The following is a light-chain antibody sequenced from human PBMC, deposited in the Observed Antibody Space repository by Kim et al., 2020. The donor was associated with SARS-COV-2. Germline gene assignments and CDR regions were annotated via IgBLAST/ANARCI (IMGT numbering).Light chain of an antibody. Sequence: PGERATRSCRASQGVRSSYFAWYQQKPGHSPRLLIYGASNRATGIPDRCSGSGSGTDFTLTISRLEPEDFAVYYCQQYGSWAFGQGTKLEI. J-gene: IGKJ2*01. CDR2: GAS. V-gene: IGKV3-20*01. CDR1: QGVRSSY. CDR3: QQYGSWA.